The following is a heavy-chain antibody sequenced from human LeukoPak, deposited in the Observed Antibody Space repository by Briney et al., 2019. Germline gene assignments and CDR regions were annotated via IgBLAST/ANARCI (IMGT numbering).Heavy chain of an antibody. J-gene: IGHJ6*02. V-gene: IGHV4-59*01. D-gene: IGHD2-2*01. Sequence: SETLSLTCTVSGGSISSYYWSWIRQPPGKGREWIGYIYYSGSTNYNPSLKSRVTISVDTSKNQFSLKLSSVTAADTAVYYCARSPIVVVPAAKAYYYYGMDVWGQGTTVTVSS. CDR3: ARSPIVVVPAAKAYYYYGMDV. CDR2: IYYSGST. CDR1: GGSISSYY.